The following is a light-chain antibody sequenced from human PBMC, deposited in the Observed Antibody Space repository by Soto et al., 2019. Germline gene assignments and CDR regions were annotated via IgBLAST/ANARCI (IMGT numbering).Light chain of an antibody. CDR2: GGS. Sequence: EIVLTQSPGTLSLSPGGRAALSCRASQSISADYLVWYQQKPGQAPRLLIYGGSSRATGIPDRFSGSGSGTDFILTISRLAPEDVAVYYCQQYDSSLFTFGAGTKVDIK. CDR1: QSISADY. V-gene: IGKV3-20*01. J-gene: IGKJ3*01. CDR3: QQYDSSLFT.